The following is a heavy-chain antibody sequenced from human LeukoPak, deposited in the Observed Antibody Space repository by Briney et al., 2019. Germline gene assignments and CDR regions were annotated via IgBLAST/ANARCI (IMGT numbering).Heavy chain of an antibody. CDR2: ISTNGGSI. D-gene: IGHD3-22*01. V-gene: IGHV3-23*01. CDR1: GFTFSSYA. Sequence: GGSLRLSCAASGFTFSSYAMSWVRQAPGKGLEWVSGISTNGGSISYADSVKGRFTISRDNPRNTLYMQMNSLRAEDTAVYYCSVMHRYYDGSGYWVQWGQGTLVTVSS. J-gene: IGHJ4*02. CDR3: SVMHRYYDGSGYWVQ.